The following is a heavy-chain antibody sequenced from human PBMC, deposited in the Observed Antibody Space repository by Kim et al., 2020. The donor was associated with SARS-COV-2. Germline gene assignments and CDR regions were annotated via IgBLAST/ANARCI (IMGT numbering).Heavy chain of an antibody. Sequence: SVKVSCKASGANFKNYAITWVRQAPGQGLECVGGIIPVFETTRYAQKFQGRVTITADESTTTAYMELSSLRSDDMAVYYCARAGGGGHLDYWGQGTLVTVSS. V-gene: IGHV1-69*13. CDR2: IIPVFETT. D-gene: IGHD2-15*01. CDR1: GANFKNYA. CDR3: ARAGGGGHLDY. J-gene: IGHJ4*02.